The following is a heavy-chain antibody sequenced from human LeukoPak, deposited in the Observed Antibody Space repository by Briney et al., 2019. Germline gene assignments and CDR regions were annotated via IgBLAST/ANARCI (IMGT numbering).Heavy chain of an antibody. J-gene: IGHJ6*03. CDR1: GFTFGDYA. CDR2: IRSKIYGGTP. V-gene: IGHV3-49*04. D-gene: IGHD5-12*01. Sequence: GGSLRLSCTASGFTFGDYAMTWVRQAPGKGLEWVGFIRSKIYGGTPEYAASVKGRFTISRDDSKGIAYLQMNSLRAEDTAVYYCAKGGGYEAQYYYYYLDVWGKGTTVTISS. CDR3: AKGGGYEAQYYYYYLDV.